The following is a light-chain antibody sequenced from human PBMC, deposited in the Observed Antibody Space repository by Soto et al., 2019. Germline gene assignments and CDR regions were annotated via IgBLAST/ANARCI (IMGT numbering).Light chain of an antibody. Sequence: DIQMTQSPSPLSASVGDRVTITCRASQSISSWLARYQQKPGKAPKLLIYDASSLESGVPSRFSGSGSGTEFTLTITSLQPDDVATYYCQQYNSYPWTLGQGTKVDIK. J-gene: IGKJ1*01. CDR3: QQYNSYPWT. V-gene: IGKV1-5*01. CDR2: DAS. CDR1: QSISSW.